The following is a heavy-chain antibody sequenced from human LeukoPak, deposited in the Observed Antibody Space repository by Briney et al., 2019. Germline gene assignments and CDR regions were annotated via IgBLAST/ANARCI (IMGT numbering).Heavy chain of an antibody. Sequence: GSSVKVSCKASGGTFSSYAISWVRQAPGRGLEWMGRIIPIFGTANYAQKFQGRVTITTDESTSTAYMELSSLRSEDTAVYYCARELYYYDSSGYYSFAFDIWGQGTMVTVSS. CDR1: GGTFSSYA. CDR3: ARELYYYDSSGYYSFAFDI. J-gene: IGHJ3*02. CDR2: IIPIFGTA. D-gene: IGHD3-22*01. V-gene: IGHV1-69*05.